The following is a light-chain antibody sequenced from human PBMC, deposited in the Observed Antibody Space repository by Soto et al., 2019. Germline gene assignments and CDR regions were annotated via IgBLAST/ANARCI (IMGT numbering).Light chain of an antibody. CDR1: QSISTY. CDR3: QQSYMDPIT. V-gene: IGKV1-39*01. CDR2: DAS. Sequence: DIKMTQYPSSLSASVGNRVTITCRASQSISTYLNWYQKKPGKAPNLLIYDASRLQSGVPSRFSGSGGGTDFTLSISSVQPEDFATYFCQQSYMDPITFGQGTRLEIK. J-gene: IGKJ5*01.